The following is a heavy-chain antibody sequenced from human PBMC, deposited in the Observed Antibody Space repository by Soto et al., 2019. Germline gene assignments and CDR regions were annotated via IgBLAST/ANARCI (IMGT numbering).Heavy chain of an antibody. CDR1: GYSFTSYW. V-gene: IGHV5-51*01. CDR2: IYPGDSDT. CDR3: AKGPVLRFLEWLSGPDY. J-gene: IGHJ4*02. Sequence: GDSLKISCMGSGYSFTSYWIGWVRQMPGKGLEWMGIIYPGDSDTRYSPSFQGQVTISADKSISTAYLQWSSLKASDTAMYYCAKGPVLRFLEWLSGPDYWGKGTLVTVSS. D-gene: IGHD3-3*01.